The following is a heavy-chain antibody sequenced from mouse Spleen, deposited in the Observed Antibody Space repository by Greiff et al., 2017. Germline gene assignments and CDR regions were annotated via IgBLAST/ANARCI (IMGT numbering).Heavy chain of an antibody. CDR3: ARRYYYGYYFDY. CDR1: GFTFSDYG. V-gene: IGHV5-17*01. CDR2: ISSGSSTI. Sequence: DVQLVESGGGLVKPGGSLKLSCAASGFTFSDYGMHWVRQAPEKGLEWVAYISSGSSTIYYADTVKGRFTISRDNAKNTLFLQMTSLRSEDTAMYYCARRYYYGYYFDYWGQGTTLTVSS. D-gene: IGHD1-1*01. J-gene: IGHJ2*01.